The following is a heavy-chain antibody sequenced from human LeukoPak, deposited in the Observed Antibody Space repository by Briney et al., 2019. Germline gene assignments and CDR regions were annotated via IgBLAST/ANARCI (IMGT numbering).Heavy chain of an antibody. CDR3: ASHYGDYSFFDY. CDR2: IKQDGSEK. D-gene: IGHD4-17*01. V-gene: IGHV3-7*02. CDR1: GFTFSSYW. J-gene: IGHJ4*02. Sequence: GGSLRLSCAASGFTFSSYWMSWVRQAPGKGLEWVANIKQDGSEKYYVDSVKGRFTTSRDNAKNLLYLQMNSLRAEDTAVYYCASHYGDYSFFDYWGQGTLVTVSS.